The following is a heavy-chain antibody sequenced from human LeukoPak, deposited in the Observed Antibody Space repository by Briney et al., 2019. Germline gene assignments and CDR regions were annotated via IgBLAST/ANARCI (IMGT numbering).Heavy chain of an antibody. V-gene: IGHV3-21*01. CDR3: ARDPTSSWETAFDI. CDR1: GFTFNTYT. D-gene: IGHD1-26*01. Sequence: PRGSLRLSCAASGFTFNTYTMNWVRQAPGKGLEWVSSISSGTSYIYYADSVKGRFTISRDNAKNSLYLQMNSLRAEDTAVYYCARDPTSSWETAFDIWGQGTMVTVSS. CDR2: ISSGTSYI. J-gene: IGHJ3*02.